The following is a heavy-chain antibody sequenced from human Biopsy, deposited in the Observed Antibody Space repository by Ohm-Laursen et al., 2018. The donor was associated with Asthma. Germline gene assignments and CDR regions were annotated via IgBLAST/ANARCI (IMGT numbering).Heavy chain of an antibody. V-gene: IGHV4-4*02. J-gene: IGHJ2*01. Sequence: SETLSLTCAVSGDSISSNSWWTWVRQSPGRGLEWIGEIYYSGSTNYHPSLKGRVTISVAKSKNQFPLRLTSVTAADTAVYYCARAIGTGDWYFDVWGRGTLVTVSS. CDR3: ARAIGTGDWYFDV. D-gene: IGHD1-1*01. CDR2: IYYSGST. CDR1: GDSISSNSW.